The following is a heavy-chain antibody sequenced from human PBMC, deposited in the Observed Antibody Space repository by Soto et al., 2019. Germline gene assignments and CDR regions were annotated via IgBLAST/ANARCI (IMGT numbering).Heavy chain of an antibody. V-gene: IGHV3-30*18. D-gene: IGHD3-3*01. CDR1: GFTFSSYG. Sequence: PGGSLRLSCAASGFTFSSYGMHWVRQAPGKGLEWVAVISYDGSNKYYADSVKGRFTISRDNSKNTLYLQMNSLRAEDTAVYYCAKDLYDFWSGYYTGYYYYGMDVWGQGTTVTVSS. CDR2: ISYDGSNK. CDR3: AKDLYDFWSGYYTGYYYYGMDV. J-gene: IGHJ6*02.